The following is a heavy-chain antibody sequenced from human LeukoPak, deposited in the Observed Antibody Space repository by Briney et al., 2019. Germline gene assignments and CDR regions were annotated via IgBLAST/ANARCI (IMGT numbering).Heavy chain of an antibody. D-gene: IGHD6-13*01. CDR2: ISSSSYI. V-gene: IGHV3-69-1*02. Sequence: GGSLRLSCAASGFTFNNYAMNWVRQAPGKGLEWVSSISSSSYIYSADSVKGRFTISRDNAKNSLYLQMNSLRAEDTAVYYCAKCESSSSHYRLLDYWGQGTLVTVSS. J-gene: IGHJ4*02. CDR3: AKCESSSSHYRLLDY. CDR1: GFTFNNYA.